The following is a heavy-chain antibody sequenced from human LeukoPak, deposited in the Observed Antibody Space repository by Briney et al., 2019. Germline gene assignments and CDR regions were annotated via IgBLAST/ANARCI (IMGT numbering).Heavy chain of an antibody. CDR3: ARGLLESSRYYFDY. J-gene: IGHJ4*02. CDR2: INHSGST. Sequence: SETLSLTCAVYGGSFSGYYWSWIRQPPGKALEWIGEINHSGSTNYNPSLKSRVTISVDTSKNQFSLKLSSVTAADTAVYYCARGLLESSRYYFDYWGQGTLVTVSS. D-gene: IGHD6-13*01. CDR1: GGSFSGYY. V-gene: IGHV4-34*01.